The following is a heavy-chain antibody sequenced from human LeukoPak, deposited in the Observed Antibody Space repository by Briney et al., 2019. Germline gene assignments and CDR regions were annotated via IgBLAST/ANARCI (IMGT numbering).Heavy chain of an antibody. Sequence: RASVKVSCKASGYTFTSYGISWVRQAPGQGLEWMGWISAYNGNTNYAQKLQGRVTMTTDTSTSTAYMELSRLRSDDTAVYYCARDPKRYYDSSGSQYFQHWGQGTLVTVSS. CDR3: ARDPKRYYDSSGSQYFQH. CDR1: GYTFTSYG. J-gene: IGHJ1*01. V-gene: IGHV1-18*01. CDR2: ISAYNGNT. D-gene: IGHD3-22*01.